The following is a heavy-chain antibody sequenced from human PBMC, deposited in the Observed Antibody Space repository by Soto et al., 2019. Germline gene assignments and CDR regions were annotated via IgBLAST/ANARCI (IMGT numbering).Heavy chain of an antibody. Sequence: GGSLRLSCAASGFTFSSYAMSWVRQAPGKGLEWVSAIRGSGSSTYYADSVKGRFTISRDNTKNALYLQMISLRAEDTAVYACEKGGQLELFDYWGQGTLVTVSS. CDR1: GFTFSSYA. CDR3: EKGGQLELFDY. CDR2: IRGSGSST. J-gene: IGHJ4*02. D-gene: IGHD1-7*01. V-gene: IGHV3-23*01.